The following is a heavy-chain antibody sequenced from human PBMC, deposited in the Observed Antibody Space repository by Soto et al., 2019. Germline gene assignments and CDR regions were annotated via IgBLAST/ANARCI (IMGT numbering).Heavy chain of an antibody. CDR1: GFPFSSYG. CDR3: AKVAQGDPLISDYGVDV. CDR2: ISYDGSNK. D-gene: IGHD2-21*02. V-gene: IGHV3-30*18. J-gene: IGHJ6*02. Sequence: LRLSCTASGFPFSSYGMHWVRQAPGKGLEWVAVISYDGSNKYYADSVKGRFTGSRDNSKNTVYLQMNSLRAEDTAVYYCAKVAQGDPLISDYGVDVWGQGTTVTVSS.